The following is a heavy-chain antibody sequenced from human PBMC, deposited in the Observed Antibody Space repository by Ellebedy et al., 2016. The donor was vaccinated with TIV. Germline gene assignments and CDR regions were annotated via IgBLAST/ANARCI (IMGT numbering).Heavy chain of an antibody. D-gene: IGHD4-17*01. CDR3: ARDDYGDYSGAFDI. CDR2: ISSSSSTI. Sequence: GESLKISCAASGFTFSSYSMNWVRQAPGKGLEWVSYISSSSSTIYYADSVKGRFTISRDNAKNSLYLQMNSLRAEDTAVYYCARDDYGDYSGAFDIWGQGTMVTVSS. V-gene: IGHV3-48*04. CDR1: GFTFSSYS. J-gene: IGHJ3*02.